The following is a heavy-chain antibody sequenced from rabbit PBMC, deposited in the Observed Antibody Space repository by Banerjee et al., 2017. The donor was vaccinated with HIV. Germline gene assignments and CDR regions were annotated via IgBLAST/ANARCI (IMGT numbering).Heavy chain of an antibody. J-gene: IGHJ4*01. D-gene: IGHD4-2*01. CDR3: ARGSAYAGAGYAL. Sequence: QSLEESGGDLVKPGASLTLTCTASGFSFSSSYYMCWVRQAPGKGLEWIACVATGSSGYTYYATWAKGRFTISKTSSTTVALQMTSLTAADTATCFCARGSAYAGAGYALWGPGTLVTVS. CDR1: GFSFSSSYY. CDR2: VATGSSGYT. V-gene: IGHV1S40*01.